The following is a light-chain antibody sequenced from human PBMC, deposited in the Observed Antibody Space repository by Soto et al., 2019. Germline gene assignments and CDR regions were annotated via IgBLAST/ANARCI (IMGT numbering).Light chain of an antibody. Sequence: DIQMTQSPSSLSASVGDRVTITCRASRNINSYLNWYQQKPGKAPKLLIYVGSNLQGGVPSRFSGSGSGTDFTLTISSLQPEDFATYYCQQGYFTGTFGQGTKLEIK. CDR2: VGS. V-gene: IGKV1-39*01. J-gene: IGKJ2*01. CDR1: RNINSY. CDR3: QQGYFTGT.